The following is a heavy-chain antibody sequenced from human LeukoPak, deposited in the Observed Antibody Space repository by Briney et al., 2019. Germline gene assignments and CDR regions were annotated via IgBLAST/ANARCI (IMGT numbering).Heavy chain of an antibody. Sequence: SETLSLTRTVSGSSVSTINSYWGWIRQPPGKGLEWIGNVYYSGRANYSPSLKSRVTMSVNTSKNRFSLKMTSVTAADTAVYFCARLRKGRYFDYFFEYWGQGTLVTVSS. V-gene: IGHV4-39*02. J-gene: IGHJ4*02. CDR3: ARLRKGRYFDYFFEY. D-gene: IGHD3-9*01. CDR1: GSSVSTINSY. CDR2: VYYSGRA.